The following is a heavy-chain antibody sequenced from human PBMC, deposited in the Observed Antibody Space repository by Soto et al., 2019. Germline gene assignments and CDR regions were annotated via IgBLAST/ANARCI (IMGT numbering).Heavy chain of an antibody. D-gene: IGHD3-10*01. CDR3: ARGKIRGVIITFGFDP. J-gene: IGHJ5*02. Sequence: SETLSLTCTVSGGSISSSSYYWGWIRQPPGKGLEWIGSIYYSGSTYYNPSLKSRVTISVDTSKNQFSLKLSSVTAADTAVYYCARGKIRGVIITFGFDPWGQGTLVTVSS. CDR2: IYYSGST. CDR1: GGSISSSSYY. V-gene: IGHV4-39*01.